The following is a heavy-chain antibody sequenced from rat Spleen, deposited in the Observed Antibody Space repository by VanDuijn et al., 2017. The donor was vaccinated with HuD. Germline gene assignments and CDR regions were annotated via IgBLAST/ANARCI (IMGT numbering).Heavy chain of an antibody. CDR3: ARFPIYYYSALFDY. D-gene: IGHD1-1*01. CDR2: INSAGST. Sequence: EAQLQESGPGLVKPSQSLSLTCSVTGYSITSSYRWNWIRKFPGNKLEWMGYINSAGSTNYNPSLKSRISITRDTSKNQFFLQVNSVTTEDTATYYCARFPIYYYSALFDYWGQGVMVTVSS. J-gene: IGHJ2*01. V-gene: IGHV3-3*01. CDR1: GYSITSSYR.